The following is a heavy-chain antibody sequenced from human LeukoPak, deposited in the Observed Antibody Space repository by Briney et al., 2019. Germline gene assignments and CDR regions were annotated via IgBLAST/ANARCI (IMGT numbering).Heavy chain of an antibody. J-gene: IGHJ5*02. CDR1: GYTFTSYD. V-gene: IGHV1-8*01. Sequence: ASVKVSCKASGYTFTSYDINWVRQATGQGLEWMGWMNPNNNNVGYAQKFQGRVTMTRDTSISTAYMELGSLTSEDTAVYYCARGAFLPQYRRDFHPWGQGTLVTVSS. CDR3: ARGAFLPQYRRDFHP. D-gene: IGHD6-6*01. CDR2: MNPNNNNV.